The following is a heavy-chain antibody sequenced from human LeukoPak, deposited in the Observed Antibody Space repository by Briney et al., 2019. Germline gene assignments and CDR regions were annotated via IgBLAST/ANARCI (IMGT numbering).Heavy chain of an antibody. Sequence: PSETLSLTCTVSGGSLSNYYWSWIRQPPGKGLEGIGYIYYSGSTNYNPSLKSRVSISVDTSKNQFSLKLSSVTAADTAVYYCARVSDCSSTSCYFLYYYMDVWGKGTTVTVSS. CDR3: ARVSDCSSTSCYFLYYYMDV. CDR2: IYYSGST. J-gene: IGHJ6*03. V-gene: IGHV4-59*01. D-gene: IGHD2-2*01. CDR1: GGSLSNYY.